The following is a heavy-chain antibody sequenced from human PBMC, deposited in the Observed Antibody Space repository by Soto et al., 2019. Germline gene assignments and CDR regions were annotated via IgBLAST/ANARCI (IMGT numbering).Heavy chain of an antibody. Sequence: EVQLVESGGGLVKPGGSLRLSCAASGFTFSSYSMNWVRQAPGKGLEWVSSISSSSSYIYYADSVKGRFTISRDNAKNSLYLQMNSLRAEDTAVYYCARAFGDFDWLLGAYYFDYWGQGTLVTVSS. CDR1: GFTFSSYS. D-gene: IGHD3-9*01. CDR2: ISSSSSYI. CDR3: ARAFGDFDWLLGAYYFDY. J-gene: IGHJ4*02. V-gene: IGHV3-21*01.